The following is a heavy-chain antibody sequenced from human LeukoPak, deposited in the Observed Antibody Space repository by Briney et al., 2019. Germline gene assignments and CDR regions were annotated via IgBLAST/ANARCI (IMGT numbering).Heavy chain of an antibody. V-gene: IGHV3-21*01. CDR1: GFTFSYYS. D-gene: IGHD6-13*01. J-gene: IGHJ4*02. CDR3: ARDVSIPAADPCY. Sequence: GGSLRLSCAASGFTFSYYSMNWFRQAPGKGLEWVSYISSGSKNINYADSVKGRFTISRDNSKNSLYLQMNSLRAEDTAVYYCARDVSIPAADPCYWGQGTLVTVSS. CDR2: ISSGSKNI.